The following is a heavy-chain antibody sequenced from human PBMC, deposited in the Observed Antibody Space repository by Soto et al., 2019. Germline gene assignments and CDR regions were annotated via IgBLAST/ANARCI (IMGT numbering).Heavy chain of an antibody. CDR3: AREPGAGGSGSYIQGWFDP. V-gene: IGHV4-34*01. J-gene: IGHJ5*02. CDR1: GGSFSGYY. Sequence: SETLSLTCAVYGGSFSGYYWSWIRQPPGKGLEWIGEINHSGSTNYNPSLKSRVTISVDTSKNQFSLKLSSVTAADTAVYYCAREPGAGGSGSYIQGWFDPWGQGTLVTVSS. D-gene: IGHD3-10*01. CDR2: INHSGST.